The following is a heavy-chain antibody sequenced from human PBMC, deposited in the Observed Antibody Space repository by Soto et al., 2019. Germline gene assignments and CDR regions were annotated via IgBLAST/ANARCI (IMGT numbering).Heavy chain of an antibody. D-gene: IGHD3-9*01. Sequence: SETLSLTCTVSGGSISSYYWSWIRQPPGKGLEWIGYIYYSGSTNYNPSLKSRVTISVDTSKNQFSLKLSSVTAADTAVYYCARAIDSYDILTGYTYSFDYWGQGTLVTVSS. V-gene: IGHV4-59*01. CDR1: GGSISSYY. CDR2: IYYSGST. CDR3: ARAIDSYDILTGYTYSFDY. J-gene: IGHJ4*02.